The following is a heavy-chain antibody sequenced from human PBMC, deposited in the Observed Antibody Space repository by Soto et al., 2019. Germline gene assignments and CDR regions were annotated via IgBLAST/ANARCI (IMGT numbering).Heavy chain of an antibody. D-gene: IGHD6-19*01. V-gene: IGHV1-69*02. Sequence: QVQLVQSGAEVKKPGSSVKVSCKASGGTFSSYTIDWVRQAPGQGLEWMGRIFPILDIVNYAQKFQDRVTIPAYKSTSSXXVXRXXLRSEDTAVYYGARPLPPYTSGWFSPTSYYYGLDVWGHGTTVTVSS. CDR3: ARPLPPYTSGWFSPTSYYYGLDV. J-gene: IGHJ6*02. CDR2: IFPILDIV. CDR1: GGTFSSYT.